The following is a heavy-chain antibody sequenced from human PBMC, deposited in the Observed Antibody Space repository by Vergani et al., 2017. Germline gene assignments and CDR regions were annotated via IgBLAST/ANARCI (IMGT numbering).Heavy chain of an antibody. CDR2: ISGKNDDV. Sequence: EVQMVESGGGLVKPGGSLRLSCVASGFTFSHYSMNWVRQAPGKGLELVSSISGKNDDVYYAASEKGRFPIARDNAKNSLYLDMSSRRAEDTAVYYCVRDGRVSRTWGQGTLVHVSS. V-gene: IGHV3-21*01. CDR3: VRDGRVSRT. CDR1: GFTFSHYS. J-gene: IGHJ3*01.